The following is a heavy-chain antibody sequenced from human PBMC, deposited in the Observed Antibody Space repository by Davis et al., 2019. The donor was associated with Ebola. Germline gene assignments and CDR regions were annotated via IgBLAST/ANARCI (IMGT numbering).Heavy chain of an antibody. CDR3: ATLDILTAYIPYAMDV. CDR1: GYDFSDYY. Sequence: AASVKVSCKASGYDFSDYYIHWVQGAPGKGLEWVGPVDPKGGKTVYAEKFQDSVTITADKSTDTVYMELSSLRYEDTGVYYCATLDILTAYIPYAMDVWGQGTTVTVS. D-gene: IGHD3-9*01. CDR2: VDPKGGKT. V-gene: IGHV1-69-2*01. J-gene: IGHJ6*02.